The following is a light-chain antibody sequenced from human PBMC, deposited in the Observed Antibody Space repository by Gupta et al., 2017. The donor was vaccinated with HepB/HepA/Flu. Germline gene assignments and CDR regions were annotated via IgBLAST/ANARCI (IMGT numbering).Light chain of an antibody. V-gene: IGKV4-1*01. Sequence: IVMTQSPDSLAVSLGERATINCNSSQSGLYSPKKKNYLTWYQVKPGQPPKLLVYWASTREAGVPDRFCGGGWGRNFSLTISSRQEEDVAVDYCQQYYSSPPLTFGGGTKVEIK. CDR1: QSGLYSPKKKNY. CDR3: QQYYSSPPLT. J-gene: IGKJ4*02. CDR2: WAS.